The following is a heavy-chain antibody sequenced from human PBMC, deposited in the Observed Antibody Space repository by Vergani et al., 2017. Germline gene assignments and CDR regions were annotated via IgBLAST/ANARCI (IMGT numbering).Heavy chain of an antibody. CDR2: INYSGST. D-gene: IGHD6-6*01. CDR3: ARGSIAAYPFDY. CDR1: GGSISSYY. Sequence: QVQLQESGPGLVKPSETLSLTCTVSGGSISSYYWSWIRQPPGKGLEWIGYINYSGSTNYNPSLKSRVTISVDTSKNHFSLKLSSVTAADTAVYYCARGSIAAYPFDYWGQGTLVTVSS. V-gene: IGHV4-59*01. J-gene: IGHJ4*02.